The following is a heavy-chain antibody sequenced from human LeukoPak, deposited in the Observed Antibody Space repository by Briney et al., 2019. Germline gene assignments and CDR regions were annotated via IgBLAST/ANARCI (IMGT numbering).Heavy chain of an antibody. Sequence: GESLKISCAASGFTFSSYSMNWVRQAPGKGLEWVSYISSSSSTIYYADSVKGRFTISRDNAKNSLYLQMNSLRAEDTAVYYCARDVYGSGKNWFDPWGQGTLVTVSS. J-gene: IGHJ5*02. D-gene: IGHD3-10*01. CDR2: ISSSSSTI. V-gene: IGHV3-48*01. CDR1: GFTFSSYS. CDR3: ARDVYGSGKNWFDP.